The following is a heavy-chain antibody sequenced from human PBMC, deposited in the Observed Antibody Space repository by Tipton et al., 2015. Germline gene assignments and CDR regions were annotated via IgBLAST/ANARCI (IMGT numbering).Heavy chain of an antibody. CDR3: ARGHKNGDSPWDY. CDR2: MNHSGST. V-gene: IGHV4-34*01. D-gene: IGHD4-17*01. CDR1: DGSISSYY. Sequence: TLSLTCTVSDGSISSYYWSWIRQPPGKGLERIGEMNHSGSTNYNPSLKSRVTISVDTSKNQFSLKVNSVTAADTAVYYCARGHKNGDSPWDYWGQGTLVTVSS. J-gene: IGHJ4*02.